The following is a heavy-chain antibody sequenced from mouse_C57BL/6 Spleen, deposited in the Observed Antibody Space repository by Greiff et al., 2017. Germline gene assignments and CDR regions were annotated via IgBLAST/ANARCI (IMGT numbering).Heavy chain of an antibody. CDR1: GYTFTSYW. V-gene: IGHV1-53*01. J-gene: IGHJ1*03. CDR3: ARGGYYYGSSYWYCDV. CDR2: INPSNGGT. D-gene: IGHD1-1*01. Sequence: QVQLQQPGTELVKPGASVKMSCKASGYTFTSYWMHWVKQRPGQGLEWIGNINPSNGGTNYNETFKSKATLTVATSSSPAYMQLSSLTSEDSAVYYGARGGYYYGSSYWYCDVWGTGTTVTVSS.